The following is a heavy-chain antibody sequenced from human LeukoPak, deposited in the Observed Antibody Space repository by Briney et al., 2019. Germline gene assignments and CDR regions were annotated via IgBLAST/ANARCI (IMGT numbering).Heavy chain of an antibody. V-gene: IGHV4-61*05. CDR1: GGSISSSSYY. Sequence: SETLSLTCTVSGGSISSSSYYWGWIRQPPGKGLEWIGYIYYSGSTNYNPSLKSRVTISVDTSKNQFSPKLSSVTAADTAVYYCARVGMATSGALVYWGQGTLVTVSS. CDR2: IYYSGST. CDR3: ARVGMATSGALVY. J-gene: IGHJ4*02. D-gene: IGHD5-24*01.